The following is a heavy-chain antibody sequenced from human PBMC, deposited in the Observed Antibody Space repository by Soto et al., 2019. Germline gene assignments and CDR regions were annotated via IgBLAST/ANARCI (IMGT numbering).Heavy chain of an antibody. CDR2: IAYDGSNK. CDR3: ARLPGELIVDTIPDY. J-gene: IGHJ4*02. D-gene: IGHD5-12*01. CDR1: GFTFSSYG. V-gene: IGHV3-30*03. Sequence: QVQLVESGGGVVQPGRSLRLSCAASGFTFSSYGMHWVRQAPGKGLEWVAVIAYDGSNKYYADSVKGRFTISRDNSKNTLYLQMNSLRAEDTAVYYCARLPGELIVDTIPDYWGQGTQVTVSS.